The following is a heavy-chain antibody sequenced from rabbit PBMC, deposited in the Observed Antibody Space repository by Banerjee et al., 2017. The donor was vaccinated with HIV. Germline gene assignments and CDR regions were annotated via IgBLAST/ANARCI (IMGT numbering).Heavy chain of an antibody. CDR1: GFSFSSSYH. D-gene: IGHD7-1*01. Sequence: QQQLEESGGGLVKPGGTLTLTCTASGFSFSSSYHMFWVRQAPGKGLELIGYINLGSGIEYYASWAKGRFTISKTSSTTVTLQMTSLTAADTATYFCARETYAGYAAYGWNLWGPGTLVTVS. V-gene: IGHV1S45*01. CDR2: INLGSGIE. CDR3: ARETYAGYAAYGWNL. J-gene: IGHJ4*01.